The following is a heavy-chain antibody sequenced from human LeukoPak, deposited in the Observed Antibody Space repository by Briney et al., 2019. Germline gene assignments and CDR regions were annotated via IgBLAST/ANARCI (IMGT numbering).Heavy chain of an antibody. CDR2: IRYDGSNK. CDR1: GFTFSSYG. D-gene: IGHD1-26*01. J-gene: IGHJ3*02. CDR3: ARDIVGATGDAFDI. V-gene: IGHV3-30*02. Sequence: PGGSLRLSCAASGFTFSSYGMHWVRQAPGKGLEWVAFIRYDGSNKYYADSVKGRFTISRDNSKNSLYLQMNSLRAEDTAVYYCARDIVGATGDAFDIWGQGTMVTVSS.